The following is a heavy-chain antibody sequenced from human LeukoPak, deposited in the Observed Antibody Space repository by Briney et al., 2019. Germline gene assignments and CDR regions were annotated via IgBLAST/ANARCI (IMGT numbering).Heavy chain of an antibody. V-gene: IGHV3-21*01. D-gene: IGHD2-21*02. CDR2: ISSSSSYI. Sequence: MPGGSLRLSCAASGFTFSSYSMNWVRQAPGKGLEWVSSISSSSSYIYYADSVKGRFTISRDNAKNSLYLQMNSLRAEDTAVYYCARGPPRGGDCHNWFDPWGQGTLVTVSS. CDR1: GFTFSSYS. CDR3: ARGPPRGGDCHNWFDP. J-gene: IGHJ5*02.